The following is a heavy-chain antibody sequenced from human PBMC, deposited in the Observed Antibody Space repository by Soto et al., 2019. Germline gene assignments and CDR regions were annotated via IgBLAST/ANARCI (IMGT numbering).Heavy chain of an antibody. D-gene: IGHD3-9*01. CDR3: TSRSDDYDILTGPDY. CDR1: GFTFGDYA. J-gene: IGHJ4*02. Sequence: GGSLRLSCTASGFTFGDYAMSWFRQAPGKGLEWVGFIRSKAYGGTTEYAASVKGRFPISRDDSKSIAYLQMNSLKTEDTAVYYCTSRSDDYDILTGPDYWGQGTLVTVSS. V-gene: IGHV3-49*03. CDR2: IRSKAYGGTT.